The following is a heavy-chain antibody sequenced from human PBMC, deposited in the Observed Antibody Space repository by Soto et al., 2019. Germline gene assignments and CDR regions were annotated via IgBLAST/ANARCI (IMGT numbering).Heavy chain of an antibody. CDR3: ARGGSIAAHVSWYYYGMDV. Sequence: AAVTVSCKASGYTFTSYFMHWLQQPPGQGLEWMGIVNPSGGSTSYAQKFQGRVTMTRDTSTSTVYMELSSLRSEDTAVDYCARGGSIAAHVSWYYYGMDVWGQGTTVTVSS. D-gene: IGHD6-6*01. CDR2: VNPSGGST. V-gene: IGHV1-46*01. CDR1: GYTFTSYF. J-gene: IGHJ6*02.